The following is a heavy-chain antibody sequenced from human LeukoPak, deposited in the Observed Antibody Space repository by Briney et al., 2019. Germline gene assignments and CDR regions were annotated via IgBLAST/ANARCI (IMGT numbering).Heavy chain of an antibody. CDR2: ISTSGSA. CDR1: GGSISSGSYY. Sequence: PSETLSLTCTVSGGSISSGSYYWSWIRQPAGKGLEWIGRISTSGSANYNPSLKSRVTISVDTSKNQFSLKLNSVIAADTAVYYCAREQYYDFWSGYYPFDYWGQGTLVTISS. J-gene: IGHJ4*02. CDR3: AREQYYDFWSGYYPFDY. D-gene: IGHD3-3*01. V-gene: IGHV4-61*02.